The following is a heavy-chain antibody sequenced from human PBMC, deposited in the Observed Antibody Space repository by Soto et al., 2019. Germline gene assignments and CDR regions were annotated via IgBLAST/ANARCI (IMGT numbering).Heavy chain of an antibody. CDR3: AKDQSDHDFWSLYYTSGFGS. CDR2: LSQSGHTT. Sequence: EVTLLESGGGLVQPGGSLRLSCAASGFTFDDYAMTWVRQGPGKGLEWVSTLSQSGHTTLYADSVKGRFSSSRDNSGNTLYLHMISLRAEDSAIYYCAKDQSDHDFWSLYYTSGFGSWGQGTLVTVSS. CDR1: GFTFDDYA. V-gene: IGHV3-23*01. D-gene: IGHD3-3*01. J-gene: IGHJ4*02.